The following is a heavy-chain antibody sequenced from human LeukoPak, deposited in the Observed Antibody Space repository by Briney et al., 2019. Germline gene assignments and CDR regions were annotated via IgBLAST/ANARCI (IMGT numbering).Heavy chain of an antibody. CDR1: GFTVSSNF. Sequence: GGSLRLSCAASGFTVSSNFMSWVRQAPGKGLEWVSVIYSIGTTYYADSVRGRFTISRGNSKDTLYLQMNNLRAEDTAVYYCARDRDYGGFDYWGQGTLVTVSS. CDR3: ARDRDYGGFDY. J-gene: IGHJ4*02. D-gene: IGHD4/OR15-4a*01. V-gene: IGHV3-53*01. CDR2: IYSIGTT.